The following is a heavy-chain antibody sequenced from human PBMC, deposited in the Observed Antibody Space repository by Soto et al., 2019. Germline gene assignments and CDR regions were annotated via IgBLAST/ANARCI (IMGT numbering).Heavy chain of an antibody. D-gene: IGHD2-2*01. Sequence: QVQLQESGPGLVKPSQTLSLTCTVSGGSISSGDYYWNWIRQPPGKGLEWIGYIYYSGSTYYNPSLRSRVTISVDTSKNQFSLKLSSVTAADTAVYYCARDRGCSSSSCPLVIDYWGQGTLVTVSS. CDR2: IYYSGST. CDR3: ARDRGCSSSSCPLVIDY. J-gene: IGHJ4*02. CDR1: GGSISSGDYY. V-gene: IGHV4-30-4*01.